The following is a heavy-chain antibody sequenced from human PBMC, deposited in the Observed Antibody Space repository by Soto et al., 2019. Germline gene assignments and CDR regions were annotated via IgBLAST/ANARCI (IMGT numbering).Heavy chain of an antibody. D-gene: IGHD3-3*02. CDR3: AREGYIFGPGEVRGAFGI. CDR1: GGTFGSNA. J-gene: IGHJ3*02. Sequence: QVQLVQSGAEVRRPGSSVKVSCKASGGTFGSNAISWVRQAPGQGLEWMGNIIPIFGTINNAQKFQGRVTITADESTNTAYMELSSLRSEDTAVYYCAREGYIFGPGEVRGAFGIWGQGTMVTVSS. V-gene: IGHV1-69*15. CDR2: IIPIFGTI.